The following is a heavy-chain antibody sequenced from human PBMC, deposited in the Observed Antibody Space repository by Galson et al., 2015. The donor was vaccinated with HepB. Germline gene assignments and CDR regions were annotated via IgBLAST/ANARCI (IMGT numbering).Heavy chain of an antibody. Sequence: LSLTCAVYGGSFSGYYWSWIRQPPGRGLEWIGEINHSGSTNYNPSLKSRVTISVDTSKNQFSLKLSSVTAADTAVYCCAREEWFIAAAPPIWGQGTLVTVSS. V-gene: IGHV4-34*01. J-gene: IGHJ4*02. CDR3: AREEWFIAAAPPI. CDR1: GGSFSGYY. D-gene: IGHD6-13*01. CDR2: INHSGST.